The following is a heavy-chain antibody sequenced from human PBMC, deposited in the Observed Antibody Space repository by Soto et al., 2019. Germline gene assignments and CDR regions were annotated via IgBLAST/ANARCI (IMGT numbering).Heavy chain of an antibody. D-gene: IGHD3-10*01. V-gene: IGHV1-18*04. Sequence: QVQLVQSGDEVKKSGASVKVSCKASGYTFSNYGISWVRQAPGQGLEWMGWISGYNGPTAYAQNVQGRVTMTIDTPTTTVFMEMTGLRSNDTAVYYCARDEGIRGFDSWGQGTLVTVSS. CDR1: GYTFSNYG. CDR3: ARDEGIRGFDS. J-gene: IGHJ4*02. CDR2: ISGYNGPT.